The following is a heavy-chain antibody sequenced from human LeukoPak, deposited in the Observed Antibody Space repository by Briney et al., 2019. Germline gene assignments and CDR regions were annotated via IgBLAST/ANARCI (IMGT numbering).Heavy chain of an antibody. Sequence: SETLSLTCTVSGGLISISTYYWGWIRQPPGKGLEWIGSIYYSGTTHYNPSLKSRVTIAVDTSKNQFSLKLISVTAADTAVYYCARLPQRITMVRGVSPYYYSYYMDVWGKGTTVTISS. CDR1: GGLISISTYY. J-gene: IGHJ6*03. D-gene: IGHD3-10*01. CDR3: ARLPQRITMVRGVSPYYYSYYMDV. V-gene: IGHV4-39*07. CDR2: IYYSGTT.